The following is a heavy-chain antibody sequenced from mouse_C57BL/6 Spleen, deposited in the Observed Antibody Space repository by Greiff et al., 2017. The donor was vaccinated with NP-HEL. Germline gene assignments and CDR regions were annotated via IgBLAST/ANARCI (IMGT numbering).Heavy chain of an antibody. CDR3: ARGTTVVAPNYAMDY. D-gene: IGHD1-1*01. J-gene: IGHJ4*01. CDR2: IYPRSGNT. Sequence: VQLQQSGAELARPGASVKLSCKASGYTFASYGISWVKQRTGQGLEWIGEIYPRSGNTYYNEKFKGKATLTADKSSSTASMELRSRTSEDSAVYFCARGTTVVAPNYAMDYWGQGTSVTVSS. V-gene: IGHV1-81*01. CDR1: GYTFASYG.